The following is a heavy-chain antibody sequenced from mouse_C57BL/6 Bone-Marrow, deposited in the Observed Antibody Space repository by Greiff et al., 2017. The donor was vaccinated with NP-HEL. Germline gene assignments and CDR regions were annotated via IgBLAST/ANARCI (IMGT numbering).Heavy chain of an antibody. J-gene: IGHJ4*01. V-gene: IGHV5-16*01. CDR2: INYDGSST. D-gene: IGHD2-4*01. CDR3: ASYDYDGAMDY. Sequence: DVKLVESEGGLVQPGSSMKLSCTASGFTFSDYYMAWVRQVPEKGLEWVANINYDGSSTYYLDSLKSRFIISRDNAKNILYLQMSSLKSEDTATYYCASYDYDGAMDYWGQGTSVTVSS. CDR1: GFTFSDYY.